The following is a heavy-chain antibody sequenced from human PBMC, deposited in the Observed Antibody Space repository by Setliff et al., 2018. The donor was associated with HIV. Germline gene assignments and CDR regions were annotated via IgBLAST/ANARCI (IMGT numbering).Heavy chain of an antibody. J-gene: IGHJ4*02. CDR1: GFTLHDYA. CDR2: IWHDGSNQ. D-gene: IGHD3-16*01. Sequence: GGSLSPYCAASGFTLHDYAMHWVRQGPGKGLEWVAVIWHDGSNQYYADSVKGRFTNSRDNARNTQYLQLTSLSVEDTAVYYCVKNLYTEMWGEIFDSWGRGTLVTVSS. V-gene: IGHV3-33*06. CDR3: VKNLYTEMWGEIFDS.